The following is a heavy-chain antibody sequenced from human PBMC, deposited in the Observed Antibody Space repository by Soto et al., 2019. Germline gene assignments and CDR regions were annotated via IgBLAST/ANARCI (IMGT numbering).Heavy chain of an antibody. CDR3: ARDMYSSDYFVKWFEP. V-gene: IGHV3-30*04. CDR2: ISKDGMNK. CDR1: GFSFSSYA. Sequence: QVRLVESGGGVVQPGRSLRLSCTASGFSFSSYAMYWFRQPPGKGLEWVAVISKDGMNKNYADSVEGRVTVSRDNANYSLDLQLNSLRGEDTAMYYCARDMYSSDYFVKWFEPWGQGTLVTVSS. J-gene: IGHJ5*02. D-gene: IGHD6-19*01.